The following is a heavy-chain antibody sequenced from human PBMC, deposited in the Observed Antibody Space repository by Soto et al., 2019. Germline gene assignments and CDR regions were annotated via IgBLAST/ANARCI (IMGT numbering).Heavy chain of an antibody. CDR2: IYYSGST. J-gene: IGHJ1*01. CDR1: GGSISSYY. D-gene: IGHD2-15*01. Sequence: SETLSLTCTVSGGSISSYYWSWIRQPPGKGLEWIGYIYYSGSTNYNPSLKSRVTISVDTSKNQFSLKLSSVTAADTAVYYCARGDCSGGSCYSMVYFQHWGQGTLVTVSS. CDR3: ARGDCSGGSCYSMVYFQH. V-gene: IGHV4-59*01.